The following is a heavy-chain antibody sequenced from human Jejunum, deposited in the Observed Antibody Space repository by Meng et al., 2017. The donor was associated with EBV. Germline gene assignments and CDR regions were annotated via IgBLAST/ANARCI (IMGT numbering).Heavy chain of an antibody. D-gene: IGHD4-17*01. CDR3: ARDTNGDYGWVDP. V-gene: IGHV4-30-4*01. Sequence: EQGPGHVKPSHNVSLTCAVSGNTLFNCGHYWTWIRQPPGKGLEWIGYIFYTGNTYYNPSLKSRVTISLDISKNQFSLNLTSVTAADTAVYYCARDTNGDYGWVDPWGQGTLVTVSS. CDR1: GNTLFNCGHY. J-gene: IGHJ5*02. CDR2: IFYTGNT.